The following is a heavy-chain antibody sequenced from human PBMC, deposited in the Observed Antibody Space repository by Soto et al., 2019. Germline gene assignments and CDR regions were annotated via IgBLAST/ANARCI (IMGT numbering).Heavy chain of an antibody. CDR2: INAANGDT. CDR1: GYIFTNYP. Sequence: QVQLVQSGAELKNPGASVKVSCKASGYIFTNYPIHWVRQAPGQRLEWMGWINAANGDTGYSQNFQGRVTFTSDTPASTVYMEMSSLTSEDTAIYYCARKDYYGSGCYYFDYWGQGTLVTVSS. V-gene: IGHV1-3*01. CDR3: ARKDYYGSGCYYFDY. D-gene: IGHD3-10*01. J-gene: IGHJ4*02.